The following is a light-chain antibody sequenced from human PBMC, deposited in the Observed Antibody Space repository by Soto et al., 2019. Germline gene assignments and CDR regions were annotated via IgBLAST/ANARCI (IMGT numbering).Light chain of an antibody. V-gene: IGKV1-39*01. CDR2: AAS. CDR1: QSISSY. Sequence: IQMTQAPSSLYVSVGDSVPITSRASQSISSYLNWYQQKPGKAPKLLIYAASSLQTGVPSRFSGSGSGTDFTLNISSLQPQDFATYYCQQSYSTPTITVGPGTRLE. J-gene: IGKJ5*01. CDR3: QQSYSTPTIT.